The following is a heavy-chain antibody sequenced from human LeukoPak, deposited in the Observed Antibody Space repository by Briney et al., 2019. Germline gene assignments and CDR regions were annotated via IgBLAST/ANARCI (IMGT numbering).Heavy chain of an antibody. D-gene: IGHD2-2*02. V-gene: IGHV1-69*01. J-gene: IGHJ6*03. Sequence: GASVKVSCKASGGTFSSYAISWVRQAPGQGLEWMGGIIPIFGTANYAQKFQGRGTITADESTSTAYMGLSSMRFEDTAVYNCARNYCSSTSCYTGAGPYYYYYYMDVWGKGTTVTVSS. CDR3: ARNYCSSTSCYTGAGPYYYYYYMDV. CDR1: GGTFSSYA. CDR2: IIPIFGTA.